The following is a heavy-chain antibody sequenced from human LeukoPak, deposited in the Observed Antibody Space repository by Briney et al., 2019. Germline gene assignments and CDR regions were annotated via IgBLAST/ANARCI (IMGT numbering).Heavy chain of an antibody. J-gene: IGHJ4*02. D-gene: IGHD1-1*01. CDR2: IKSDGSST. CDR3: ARERKYDSNFDY. CDR1: GFTFSTYA. V-gene: IGHV3-74*01. Sequence: QPGGSLRLSCAASGFTFSTYAMNWVRQAPGKGLVWVSRIKSDGSSTSYADSVKGRFTISRDNAKNTLYLQMNSLRAEDTAVYYCARERKYDSNFDYWGQGTLVTVSS.